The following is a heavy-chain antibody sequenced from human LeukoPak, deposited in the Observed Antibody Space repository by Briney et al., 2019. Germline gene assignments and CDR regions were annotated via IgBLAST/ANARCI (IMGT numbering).Heavy chain of an antibody. J-gene: IGHJ4*02. D-gene: IGHD1-26*01. Sequence: ASVKVSCKASGYTFTTYNINWVRQAPGQGLEWMGWISGYNSKTHYARKFQGRVTMTTDTSTTTAYMELRTLRSDDTAVYYCARVLLVEDSESHYFDHWGQGTLVTVTS. CDR1: GYTFTTYN. CDR2: ISGYNSKT. CDR3: ARVLLVEDSESHYFDH. V-gene: IGHV1-18*01.